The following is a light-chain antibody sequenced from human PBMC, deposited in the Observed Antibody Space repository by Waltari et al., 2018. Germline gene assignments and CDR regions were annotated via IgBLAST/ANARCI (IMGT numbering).Light chain of an antibody. CDR2: RNK. CDR3: AAWDDSLSGWV. J-gene: IGLJ3*02. V-gene: IGLV1-47*01. Sequence: QSVLTQPPSASGTPGQRVTISCSGSSSNIGSNYVYWYQQLPGTATKLLSYRNKQRPSGVPDRFSGSKSGTSASLACSGLRSEAEADYYCAAWDDSLSGWVFGGGTKLTVL. CDR1: SSNIGSNY.